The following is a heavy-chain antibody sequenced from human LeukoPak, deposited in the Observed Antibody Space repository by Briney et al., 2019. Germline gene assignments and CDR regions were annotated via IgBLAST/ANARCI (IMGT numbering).Heavy chain of an antibody. J-gene: IGHJ4*02. CDR3: AKDVVAGTNYFDY. D-gene: IGHD6-19*01. Sequence: PRGSLRLSCAASGFTFSSYSMNWVRQAPGKGLEWVSSISSSSSYIYYADSVKGRFTISRDNSKNTLYLQMNSLRAEDTAVYYCAKDVVAGTNYFDYWGQGTLVTVSS. CDR2: ISSSSSYI. CDR1: GFTFSSYS. V-gene: IGHV3-21*01.